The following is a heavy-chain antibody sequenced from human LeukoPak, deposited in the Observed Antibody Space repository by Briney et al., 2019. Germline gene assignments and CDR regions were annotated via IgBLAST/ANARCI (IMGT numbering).Heavy chain of an antibody. J-gene: IGHJ2*01. CDR2: NDPNSGGT. Sequence: ASVKVSCKASGYTFTVNHVHWVRQAPGQGLEWMGWNDPNSGGTKYAQKFQDRVAMTSDTSISTAYMELSGLRSDDTAAYFCAREADIVSFDLWGRGTLVTVSS. D-gene: IGHD3-16*02. CDR1: GYTFTVNH. V-gene: IGHV1-2*02. CDR3: AREADIVSFDL.